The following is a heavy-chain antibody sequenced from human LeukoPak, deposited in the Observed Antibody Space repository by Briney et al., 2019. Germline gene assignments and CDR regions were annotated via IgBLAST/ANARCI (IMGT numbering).Heavy chain of an antibody. D-gene: IGHD5-18*01. CDR2: ISSSGSTI. CDR1: GFTFSDYY. CDR3: ARDGRNVDTAIGAIENYYYYYYMDV. Sequence: GGSLRLSCAASGFTFSDYYMSWIRQAPGKGLEWVSYISSSGSTIYYADSVKGRFTISRDNAKNSLYLQMNSLRAEDTAVYYCARDGRNVDTAIGAIENYYYYYYMDVWGKGTTVTVSS. V-gene: IGHV3-11*04. J-gene: IGHJ6*03.